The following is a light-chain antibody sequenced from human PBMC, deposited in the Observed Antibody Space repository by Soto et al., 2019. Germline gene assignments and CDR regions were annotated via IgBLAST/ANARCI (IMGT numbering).Light chain of an antibody. Sequence: EIVLTQSPGTLSLSPGERATLSCRASQSVSNNYLAWYQQKPGQAPSLLIYGASTRATDIPPSFTGSGSGTEFTLTISSLQSEDIAVYYCQQYGSSGTFGQGTKVDIK. CDR1: QSVSNNY. V-gene: IGKV3-20*01. CDR2: GAS. CDR3: QQYGSSGT. J-gene: IGKJ1*01.